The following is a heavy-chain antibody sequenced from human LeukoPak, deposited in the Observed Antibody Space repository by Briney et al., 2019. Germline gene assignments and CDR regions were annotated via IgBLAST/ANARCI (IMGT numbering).Heavy chain of an antibody. Sequence: GASVKVSCKASGYTFTDFGFIWVLQAPGQGLEWMGWVSTYNGDTDYAKKFQDRVTMTTESSTQTTFMELRNLRSDDTAVYYCARAESMALYFLYWGQGTLVSVSS. D-gene: IGHD1-14*01. CDR2: VSTYNGDT. J-gene: IGHJ1*01. CDR3: ARAESMALYFLY. V-gene: IGHV1-18*01. CDR1: GYTFTDFG.